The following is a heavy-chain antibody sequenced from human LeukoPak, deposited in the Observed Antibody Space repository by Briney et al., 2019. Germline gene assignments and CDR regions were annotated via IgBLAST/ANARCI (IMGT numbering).Heavy chain of an antibody. CDR3: ARGSRYCSSTSCYTDAFDI. Sequence: HRASVKVSCKASGYTFTSYGISWVRQAPGQGLEWMGWISAHNGNTNYAQKLQGRVTMTTDTSTSTAYMELRSLRSDDTAVYYCARGSRYCSSTSCYTDAFDIWSQGTMVTVSS. V-gene: IGHV1-18*01. CDR1: GYTFTSYG. J-gene: IGHJ3*02. D-gene: IGHD2-2*02. CDR2: ISAHNGNT.